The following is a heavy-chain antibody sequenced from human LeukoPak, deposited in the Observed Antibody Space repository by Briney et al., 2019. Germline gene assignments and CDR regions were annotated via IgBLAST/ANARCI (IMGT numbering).Heavy chain of an antibody. CDR1: GFTFSSYG. Sequence: GGSLRLSCAASGFTFSSYGMHWVRQAPGKGLEWVAFIRYDGSNKYYADSVKGRFTISRDNSKNTLYLQMNSLRAEDTAVYYCAKPLVVPAALYDYWGQGTLVTVSS. J-gene: IGHJ4*02. CDR3: AKPLVVPAALYDY. D-gene: IGHD2-2*01. CDR2: IRYDGSNK. V-gene: IGHV3-30*02.